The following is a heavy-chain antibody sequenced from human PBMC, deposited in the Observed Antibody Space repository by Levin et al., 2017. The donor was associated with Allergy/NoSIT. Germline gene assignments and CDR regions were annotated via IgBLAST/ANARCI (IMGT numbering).Heavy chain of an antibody. J-gene: IGHJ3*01. CDR2: IGGGGGIT. V-gene: IGHV3-23*01. CDR1: GFTFSSYT. CDR3: VKDGYCIITSCGLDAFDL. D-gene: IGHD2-2*03. Sequence: GGSLRLSCAASGFTFSSYTMTWVRQAPGMGLEWVSTIGGGGGITYYADSVRGRFTISRDNSENTLYLQMNSLRVEDTAVYYCVKDGYCIITSCGLDAFDLWGQGTMVTVSS.